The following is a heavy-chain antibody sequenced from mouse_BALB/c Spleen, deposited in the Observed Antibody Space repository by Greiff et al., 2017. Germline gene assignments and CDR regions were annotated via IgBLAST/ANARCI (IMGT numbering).Heavy chain of an antibody. CDR3: ARECSSQYYFDY. J-gene: IGHJ2*01. V-gene: IGHV1-4*01. D-gene: IGHD1-1*01. Sequence: QVQLKESGAELARPGASVKMSCKASGYTFTSYTMHWVKQRPGQGLEWIGYINPSSGYTNYNQKFKDKATLTADKSSSTAYMQLSSLTSEDSAVYYCARECSSQYYFDYWGQGTTLTVSS. CDR1: GYTFTSYT. CDR2: INPSSGYT.